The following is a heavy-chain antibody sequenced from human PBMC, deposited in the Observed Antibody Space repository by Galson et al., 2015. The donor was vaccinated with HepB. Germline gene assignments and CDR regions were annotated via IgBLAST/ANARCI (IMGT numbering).Heavy chain of an antibody. CDR2: ISSSSSTI. J-gene: IGHJ4*02. CDR3: ARSPGMLGY. Sequence: SLRLSCAASGFTFSSYSMNWVRQAPGKGLEWVSYISSSSSTIYYADSAKGRFTISRDNAKNSLYLQMNSLRAEDTAVYYCARSPGMLGYWGQGTLVTVSS. CDR1: GFTFSSYS. D-gene: IGHD3-10*02. V-gene: IGHV3-48*01.